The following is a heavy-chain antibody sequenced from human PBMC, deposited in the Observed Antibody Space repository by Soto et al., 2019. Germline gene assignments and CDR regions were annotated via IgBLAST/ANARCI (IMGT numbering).Heavy chain of an antibody. V-gene: IGHV3-30*18. CDR2: ISYDGSNK. J-gene: IGHJ4*02. D-gene: IGHD3-3*01. CDR3: AKDGGYYDFWSGSPPTYIDY. CDR1: GFTFSSYG. Sequence: QPGGSLRLSCAASGFTFSSYGMHWVRQAPGKGLEWVAVISYDGSNKYYADSVKGRFTISRDNSKNTLYLQMNSLRAEDTAVYYCAKDGGYYDFWSGSPPTYIDYWGQGTLVTVSS.